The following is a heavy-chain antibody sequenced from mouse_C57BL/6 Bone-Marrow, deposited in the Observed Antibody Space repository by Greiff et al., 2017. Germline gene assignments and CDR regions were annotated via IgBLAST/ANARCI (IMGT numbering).Heavy chain of an antibody. CDR2: MDPNSGGT. D-gene: IGHD2-3*01. CDR3: ARNGWLLLYFDV. Sequence: QVQLQQPGAELVKPGASVKLSCKASGYTFTSSWLHWVKQRPGRGLEWIGRMDPNSGGTKYNEKFKSKATLTVDKPSSTAYMQLSSLTSEDSAVYYCARNGWLLLYFDVWGTGTTVTVSS. J-gene: IGHJ1*03. CDR1: GYTFTSSW. V-gene: IGHV1-72*01.